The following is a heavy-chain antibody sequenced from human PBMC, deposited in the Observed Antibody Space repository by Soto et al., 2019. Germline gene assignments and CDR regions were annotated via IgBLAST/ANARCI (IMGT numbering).Heavy chain of an antibody. J-gene: IGHJ5*02. D-gene: IGHD2-21*01. CDR1: GFTLNNYW. V-gene: IGHV3-7*01. CDR3: ASARHIGP. Sequence: PGGSLRLSCAASGFTLNNYWVTWVRQAPGKGLGWVANIKQDGSESNYADSVKGRFTISRDNAENSLYLQMTSLRAEDTAVYYCASARHIGPWGQGTLVTVSS. CDR2: IKQDGSES.